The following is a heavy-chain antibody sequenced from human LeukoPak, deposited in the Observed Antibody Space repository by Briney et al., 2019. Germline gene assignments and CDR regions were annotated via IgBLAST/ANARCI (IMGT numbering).Heavy chain of an antibody. D-gene: IGHD3-3*01. CDR2: INHSGST. CDR1: GGSFSGYY. CDR3: ARGPTYYDFWSGYYHSYFDY. J-gene: IGHJ4*02. V-gene: IGHV4-34*01. Sequence: SETLSLTCAVYGGSFSGYYWSWIRQPPGKGLEWLGEINHSGSTNYNPSLKSRVTISVDTSKNQFSLKLSSVTAADTAVYYCARGPTYYDFWSGYYHSYFDYWGQGTLVTVSS.